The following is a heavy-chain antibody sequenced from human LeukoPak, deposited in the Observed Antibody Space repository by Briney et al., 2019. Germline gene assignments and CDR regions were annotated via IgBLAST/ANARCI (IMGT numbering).Heavy chain of an antibody. CDR3: ARSAGPKSTYYDYVWGSYRYPFDFDY. Sequence: ASVKVSCKASGYTFTCYYMHWVRQAPGQGLEWMGWINPNSGGTNYAQKFQGRVTMTRDTSISTAYMELSRLRSDDTAVYYCARSAGPKSTYYDYVWGSYRYPFDFDYWGQGTLVTVSS. CDR1: GYTFTCYY. CDR2: INPNSGGT. D-gene: IGHD3-16*02. V-gene: IGHV1-2*02. J-gene: IGHJ4*02.